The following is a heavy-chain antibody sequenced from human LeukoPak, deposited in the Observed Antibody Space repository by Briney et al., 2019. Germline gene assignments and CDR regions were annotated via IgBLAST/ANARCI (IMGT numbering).Heavy chain of an antibody. Sequence: SVKVSCKASRGTFRSYAISWVRQAPGQGLEWMGRIIPIFGIGNYAQKFQGRVTITADKSTSTAYMELSSLRSEDTAVYYCASRSIADDSYYYYGMDVWGQGTTVTVSS. CDR2: IIPIFGIG. J-gene: IGHJ6*02. D-gene: IGHD6-6*01. CDR1: RGTFRSYA. V-gene: IGHV1-69*04. CDR3: ASRSIADDSYYYYGMDV.